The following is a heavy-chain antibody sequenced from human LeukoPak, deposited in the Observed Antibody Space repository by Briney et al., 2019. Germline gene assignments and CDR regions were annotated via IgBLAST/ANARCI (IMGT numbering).Heavy chain of an antibody. D-gene: IGHD1-26*01. CDR1: GFTFSSYA. CDR3: ARDTSFAVGATLDF. J-gene: IGHJ4*02. V-gene: IGHV3-30*04. Sequence: GSLRLSCAASGFTFSSYAMHWVRQAPGKGLEWVAVVSYGGSNKYYANSVKGRFTISRDKSKNTLHLQMNSLRAEDTAIYYCARDTSFAVGATLDFWGQGTLVTVSS. CDR2: VSYGGSNK.